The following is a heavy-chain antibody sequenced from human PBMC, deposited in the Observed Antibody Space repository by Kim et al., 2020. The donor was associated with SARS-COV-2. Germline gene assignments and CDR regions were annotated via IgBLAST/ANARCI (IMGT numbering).Heavy chain of an antibody. CDR1: GFTFSSYA. Sequence: GGSLRLSCAASGFTFSSYAMHWVRQAPGKGLEWVAVISYDGSNKYYADSVKGRFTISRDNSKNTLYLQMNSLRAEDTAVYYCARDMMIGTSIAVAGSFDYCGQGTLVTVSS. J-gene: IGHJ4*02. CDR3: ARDMMIGTSIAVAGSFDY. CDR2: ISYDGSNK. V-gene: IGHV3-30*04. D-gene: IGHD6-19*01.